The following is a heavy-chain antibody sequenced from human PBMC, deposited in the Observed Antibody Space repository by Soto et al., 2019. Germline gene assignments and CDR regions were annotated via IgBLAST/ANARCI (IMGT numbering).Heavy chain of an antibody. Sequence: PGGSLRLSCAASGFTFSSYAMSWVRQAPGKGLEWVSAISGSGGSTYYADSVKGRFTISRDNSKNTLYLQMNSLRAEDTAVYYCTRPLQGNWNDADIWGQGTMVTVSS. V-gene: IGHV3-23*01. CDR2: ISGSGGST. CDR1: GFTFSSYA. D-gene: IGHD1-20*01. CDR3: TRPLQGNWNDADI. J-gene: IGHJ3*02.